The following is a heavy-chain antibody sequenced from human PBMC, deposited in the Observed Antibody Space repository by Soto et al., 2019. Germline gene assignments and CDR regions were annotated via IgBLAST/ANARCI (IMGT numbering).Heavy chain of an antibody. Sequence: EVQLVESGGGLVQSGRSLRLSCAASGFTFDDYAMHWVRQAPGKGLEWVSGIGWNSGTIGYADAVKGRFTISRDNAWNSLYLQMNSLRGEDTALYFFTKDAWSSSLRPLFDYWGQGTLVTVSS. V-gene: IGHV3-9*01. D-gene: IGHD6-6*01. CDR3: TKDAWSSSLRPLFDY. CDR2: IGWNSGTI. J-gene: IGHJ4*02. CDR1: GFTFDDYA.